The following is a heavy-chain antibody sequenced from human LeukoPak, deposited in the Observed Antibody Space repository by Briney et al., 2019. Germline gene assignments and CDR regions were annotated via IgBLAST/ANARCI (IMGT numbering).Heavy chain of an antibody. V-gene: IGHV6-1*01. CDR2: TYYRSKWYN. Sequence: SQTLSLTCAISGDSVSSNSAAWNWIRQSPSRGLEWLGRTYYRSKWYNDYAVSVKSRITINPDTSKNQFSLQLNSVTPEDTAVYYCARDGPQYSSGWYLGYYYYYMDVWGKGTTVTVSS. CDR1: GDSVSSNSAA. J-gene: IGHJ6*03. CDR3: ARDGPQYSSGWYLGYYYYYMDV. D-gene: IGHD6-19*01.